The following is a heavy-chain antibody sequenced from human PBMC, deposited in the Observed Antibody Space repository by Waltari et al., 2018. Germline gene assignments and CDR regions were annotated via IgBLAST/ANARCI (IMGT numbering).Heavy chain of an antibody. CDR2: ISYDGSNK. CDR1: GFTFSSYA. J-gene: IGHJ5*02. Sequence: QVQLVESGGGVVQPGRSLRLSCAASGFTFSSYAMHWVRQAPGKGLEWVAVISYDGSNKYYADSVKGRFTISRDNSKNTLYLQMNSLRAENTAVYYCARPFDPWGQGTLVTVSS. V-gene: IGHV3-30-3*01. CDR3: ARPFDP.